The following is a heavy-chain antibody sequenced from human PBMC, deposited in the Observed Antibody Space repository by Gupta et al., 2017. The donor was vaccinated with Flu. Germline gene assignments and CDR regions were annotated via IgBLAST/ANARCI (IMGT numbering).Heavy chain of an antibody. J-gene: IGHJ4*02. Sequence: MNWVRQAPGKGLEWVSYISSSSSTIYYADSVKSRFTISRDNAKNSLYLQMNSLRAEDTAVYYCARTIVGAMVWGQGTLVTVSS. D-gene: IGHD1-26*01. CDR3: ARTIVGAMV. V-gene: IGHV3-48*01. CDR2: ISSSSSTI.